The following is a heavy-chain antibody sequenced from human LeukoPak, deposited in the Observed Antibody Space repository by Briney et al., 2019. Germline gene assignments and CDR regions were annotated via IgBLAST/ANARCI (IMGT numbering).Heavy chain of an antibody. D-gene: IGHD2-2*02. CDR3: ARLYCSTTTCYNFWFDH. V-gene: IGHV1-18*01. CDR1: GYSFTSYG. CDR2: ISPYNGNT. Sequence: ASVKVSCKASGYSFTSYGISWVRQAPGQGPEWMGWISPYNGNTNLAQKFQGRVTMTTHTSTSTAYMELRSLRSDSTAVYYCARLYCSTTTCYNFWFDHWGQGTLVTVSS. J-gene: IGHJ5*02.